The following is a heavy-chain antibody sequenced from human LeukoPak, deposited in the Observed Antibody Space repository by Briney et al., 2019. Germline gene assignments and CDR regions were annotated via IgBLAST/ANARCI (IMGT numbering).Heavy chain of an antibody. Sequence: GASVKVSCKASGYAFTSYGISWVRQAPGQGLEWMGWISAYNGDTNYAQKLQGRVTMTTDTSTSTAYMELRSLRSDDTAVYYCARASAGYYGSGSYYNLNPWGQGTLVTVSS. CDR2: ISAYNGDT. D-gene: IGHD3-10*01. CDR3: ARASAGYYGSGSYYNLNP. J-gene: IGHJ5*02. CDR1: GYAFTSYG. V-gene: IGHV1-18*01.